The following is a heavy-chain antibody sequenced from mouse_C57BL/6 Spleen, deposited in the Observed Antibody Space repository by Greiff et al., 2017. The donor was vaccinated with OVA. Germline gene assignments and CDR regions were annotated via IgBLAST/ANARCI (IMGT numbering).Heavy chain of an antibody. Sequence: QVQLQQSGAELVKPGASVKLSCKASGYTFTSYWMHWVKQRPGQGLEWIGMIHPNSGSTNYNEKFKSKATLTVDKSSSTAYMQLSSLTSEDSAVYYCARTYYGNYDWLDYWGQGTTLTVSS. CDR1: GYTFTSYW. D-gene: IGHD2-1*01. CDR2: IHPNSGST. V-gene: IGHV1-64*01. CDR3: ARTYYGNYDWLDY. J-gene: IGHJ2*01.